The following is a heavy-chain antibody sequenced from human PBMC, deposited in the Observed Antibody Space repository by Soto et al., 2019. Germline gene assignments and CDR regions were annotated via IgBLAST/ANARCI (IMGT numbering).Heavy chain of an antibody. CDR1: GGTFSSYT. CDR3: ATNYGSGSTHFDH. CDR2: FIPMVAMS. D-gene: IGHD3-10*01. V-gene: IGHV1-69*02. Sequence: QVLLVQSGAEVKKPGSSVKVSCTASGGTFSSYTISWVRQAPGQGPEWMGRFIPMVAMSDYARRFQGRVTITADTSTSTVYMQLHSLRSEDTAVYYCATNYGSGSTHFDHWGHGTLVTVSS. J-gene: IGHJ4*01.